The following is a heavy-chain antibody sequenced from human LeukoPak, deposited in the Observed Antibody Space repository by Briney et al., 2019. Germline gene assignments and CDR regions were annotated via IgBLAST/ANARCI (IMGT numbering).Heavy chain of an antibody. D-gene: IGHD3-22*01. CDR2: LNSDSGNT. J-gene: IGHJ4*02. Sequence: GASVKVSCKASGYTFTSYEINWVRQATGQGLEWMGWLNSDSGNTGYAQQFQGRVTMTRNTSISTAYMELSSLRSEDTAVYYCARGQIVYSFDGSGYFDYWGQGNLVTVSS. CDR1: GYTFTSYE. CDR3: ARGQIVYSFDGSGYFDY. V-gene: IGHV1-8*01.